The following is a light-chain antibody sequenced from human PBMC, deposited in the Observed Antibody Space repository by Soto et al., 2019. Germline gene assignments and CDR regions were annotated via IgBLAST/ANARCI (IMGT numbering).Light chain of an antibody. Sequence: DIQMTQSPSSLSASVGDRVTITCLASQSISSYLNWYQQKPGKAPKLLIYAASSLQSGVPSRFSGSGSETDFNLTINSLQTDDFATYYCQQYNSYSGTFGQGTKVDIK. J-gene: IGKJ1*01. V-gene: IGKV1-39*01. CDR1: QSISSY. CDR2: AAS. CDR3: QQYNSYSGT.